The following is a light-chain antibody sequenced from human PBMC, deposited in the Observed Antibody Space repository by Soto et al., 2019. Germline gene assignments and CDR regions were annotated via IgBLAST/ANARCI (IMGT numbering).Light chain of an antibody. J-gene: IGLJ2*01. Sequence: QSVLTQPPSVSGAPGQRVTISCTGSSSNFGAGYDVHWYQHLPGTAPKVLVYGNSNRPSGVPDRFSGSKSGTSASLAITGLQGEDGADYYCQSYDSSLSGSVFGGGTKVTV. CDR3: QSYDSSLSGSV. CDR2: GNS. V-gene: IGLV1-40*01. CDR1: SSNFGAGYD.